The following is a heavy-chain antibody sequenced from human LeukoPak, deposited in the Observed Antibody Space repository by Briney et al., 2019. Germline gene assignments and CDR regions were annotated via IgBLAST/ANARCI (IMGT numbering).Heavy chain of an antibody. J-gene: IGHJ3*02. CDR3: AKAAQDPRYCSSTSCYPPPGDAFDI. Sequence: GGSLRLSCAASGFTFSSYGMHWVRQAPGKGLEWVAFIRYDGSNKYYADSVKGRFTISRDNSKNTLYLQMNSLRAEDTAVYYCAKAAQDPRYCSSTSCYPPPGDAFDIWGQGTMVTVSS. CDR1: GFTFSSYG. V-gene: IGHV3-30*02. D-gene: IGHD2-2*01. CDR2: IRYDGSNK.